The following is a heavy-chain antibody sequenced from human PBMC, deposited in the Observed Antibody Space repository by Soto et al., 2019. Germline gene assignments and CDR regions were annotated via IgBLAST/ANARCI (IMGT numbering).Heavy chain of an antibody. CDR1: GGSISSGDYY. CDR2: IYYSGST. J-gene: IGHJ6*02. CDR3: ARDSTVELHIGERDYYYGMDV. D-gene: IGHD1-26*01. V-gene: IGHV4-30-4*01. Sequence: PSETLSLTCTVSGGSISSGDYYWSWIRQPPGKGLEWIGYIYYSGSTYYNPSLKSRVTISVDTSKNQFSLKLSSVTAADTAVYYCARDSTVELHIGERDYYYGMDVWGQGTTVTVSS.